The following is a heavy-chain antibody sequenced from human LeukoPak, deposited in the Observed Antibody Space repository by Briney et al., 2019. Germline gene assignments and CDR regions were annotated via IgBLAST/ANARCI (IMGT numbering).Heavy chain of an antibody. J-gene: IGHJ4*02. V-gene: IGHV3-30*09. CDR2: ISYDGSNK. CDR1: GFTFSSYA. Sequence: GRSLRLSCAASGFTFSSYAMHWVRQAPGKGLEWVAVISYDGSNKYYADSVKGRFAISRDNSKNMLYLQMNSLRAEDTAVYYCARGDSGYYPVDYWGQGTLVTVSS. D-gene: IGHD3-3*01. CDR3: ARGDSGYYPVDY.